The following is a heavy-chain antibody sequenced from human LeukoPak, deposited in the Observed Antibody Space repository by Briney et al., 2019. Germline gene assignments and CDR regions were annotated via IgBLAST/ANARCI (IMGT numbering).Heavy chain of an antibody. CDR3: AVAPLGYESN. D-gene: IGHD2-15*01. Sequence: PSQTLSLTCTVSGGSISNNGYYWSWIRHPPGKALEWIGHNYYTGSTYYNPSLKSRVTISVDRSKNQFSLKLRSVTAADTAVYYCAVAPLGYESNWGQGTLVIVSS. CDR1: GGSISNNGYY. V-gene: IGHV4-30-2*01. CDR2: NYYTGST. J-gene: IGHJ4*02.